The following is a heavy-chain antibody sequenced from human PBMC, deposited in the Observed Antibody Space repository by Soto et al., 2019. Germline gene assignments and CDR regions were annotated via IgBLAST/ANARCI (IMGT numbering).Heavy chain of an antibody. D-gene: IGHD1-26*01. J-gene: IGHJ4*02. CDR1: GFTFSSYG. Sequence: PGGSLRLSCAASGFTFSSYGMHWVRQAPGKGLEWVAVIWYDGSNKYYADSVKGRFTISRDNSKNTLYLQMNSLRAEDTAVYYCARDYSGSYDPDYWGQGTLVTVPQ. CDR3: ARDYSGSYDPDY. V-gene: IGHV3-33*01. CDR2: IWYDGSNK.